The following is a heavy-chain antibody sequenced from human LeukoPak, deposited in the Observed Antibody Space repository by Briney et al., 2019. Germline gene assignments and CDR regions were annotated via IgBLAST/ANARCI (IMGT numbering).Heavy chain of an antibody. CDR3: ASLTRYSGSTDV. V-gene: IGHV1-69*05. J-gene: IGHJ6*04. Sequence: SVKVSCKASGGTFSSYAISWVRQAPGQGLEWMGGIIPNFGTANYAQKFQGRVTITTDESTSTAYMELSSLRSEDTAVYYCASLTRYSGSTDVWGKGTTVTVSS. CDR1: GGTFSSYA. CDR2: IIPNFGTA. D-gene: IGHD2-21*01.